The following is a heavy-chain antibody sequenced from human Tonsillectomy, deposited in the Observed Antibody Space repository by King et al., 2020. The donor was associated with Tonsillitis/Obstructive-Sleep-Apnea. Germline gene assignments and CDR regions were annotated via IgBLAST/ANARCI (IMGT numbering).Heavy chain of an antibody. Sequence: LVESGGGVVQPGRSLRLSCAASGFTFSSYAMHWVRQAPGKGLEWVAVISYDGSNKYYADSVKGRFTISRDNSKNTLYLQMNSLRAEDTAVYYCAREEEPAALLDAFDIWGQXTMVTVSS. CDR2: ISYDGSNK. J-gene: IGHJ3*02. CDR3: AREEEPAALLDAFDI. CDR1: GFTFSSYA. V-gene: IGHV3-30*04. D-gene: IGHD2-2*01.